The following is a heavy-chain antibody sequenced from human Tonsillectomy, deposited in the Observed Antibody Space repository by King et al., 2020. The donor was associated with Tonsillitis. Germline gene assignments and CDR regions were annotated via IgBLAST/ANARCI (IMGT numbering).Heavy chain of an antibody. CDR2: IYYSGST. V-gene: IGHV4-59*08. D-gene: IGHD1-14*01. CDR3: AGSPYNDELYYGMDV. CDR1: GGSISSYY. J-gene: IGHJ6*02. Sequence: QVQLQESGPGLVKPSETLSLTCTVSGGSISSYYWSWIRQPPGKGLEWIGYIYYSGSTNYNPSLKSRVTIAVATSKNQFSLKLSSVTAADTAVYYWAGSPYNDELYYGMDVWGQGTTVTVSS.